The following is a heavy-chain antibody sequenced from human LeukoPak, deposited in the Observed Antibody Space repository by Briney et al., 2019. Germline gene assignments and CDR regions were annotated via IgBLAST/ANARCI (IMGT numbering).Heavy chain of an antibody. V-gene: IGHV4-39*01. CDR2: MYHSGST. Sequence: SETLSLTCTVSGGSISSSNYYWGWIRQPPGRGLEWIGNMYHSGSTYYNPSLESRVTISLDTSKNQFSLKLSSVTAADTAVYYCAAAFDYWGQGTLVTVSS. J-gene: IGHJ4*02. CDR1: GGSISSSNYY. CDR3: AAAFDY. D-gene: IGHD6-25*01.